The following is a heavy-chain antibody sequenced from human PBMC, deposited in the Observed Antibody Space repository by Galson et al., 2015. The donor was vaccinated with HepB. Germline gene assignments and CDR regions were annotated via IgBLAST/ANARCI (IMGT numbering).Heavy chain of an antibody. J-gene: IGHJ5*02. D-gene: IGHD2-15*01. CDR3: ARGALVAVVDATQNNWFDP. V-gene: IGHV1-18*01. CDR1: GYTFSSYS. Sequence: SVKVSCKASGYTFSSYSITWVRQAPGQGLEWMGWINAYSRKTNYARQLQGRVTMTTDTSTSTAYMELRSLRSDDTAVYYCARGALVAVVDATQNNWFDPWGQGTLVTVSS. CDR2: INAYSRKT.